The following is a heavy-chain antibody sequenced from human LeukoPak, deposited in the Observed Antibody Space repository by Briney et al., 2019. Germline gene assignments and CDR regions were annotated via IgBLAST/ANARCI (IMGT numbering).Heavy chain of an antibody. J-gene: IGHJ4*02. D-gene: IGHD1-26*01. CDR1: GYTFSHSG. Sequence: GGSLRLSCAASGYTFSHSGLHWVRQAPGKGLEWVATISYDGSNIYYADSVKGRFTISRDNSKNTLYLQMNSLRSGDTAVYFCARGRNLVATSGYFDYWGQGTLVTVSS. CDR3: ARGRNLVATSGYFDY. CDR2: ISYDGSNI. V-gene: IGHV3-30*19.